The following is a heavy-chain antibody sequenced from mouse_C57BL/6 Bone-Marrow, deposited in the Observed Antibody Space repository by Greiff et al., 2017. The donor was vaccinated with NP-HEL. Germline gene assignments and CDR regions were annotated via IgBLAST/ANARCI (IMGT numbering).Heavy chain of an antibody. Sequence: EVMLVESGGGLVQPGGSLKLSCAASGFTFSDYYMYWVRQTPEKRLEWVAYISNGGGSTYYPATVKCRFTISRDNAKNTLYLQMSRLKSEDTAMYYCARHPSTMVTTGTWFAYWGQGTLVTVSA. V-gene: IGHV5-12*01. J-gene: IGHJ3*01. CDR3: ARHPSTMVTTGTWFAY. CDR1: GFTFSDYY. D-gene: IGHD2-2*01. CDR2: ISNGGGST.